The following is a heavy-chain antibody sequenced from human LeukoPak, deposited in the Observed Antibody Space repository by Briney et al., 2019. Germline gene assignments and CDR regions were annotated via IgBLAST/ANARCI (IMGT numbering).Heavy chain of an antibody. CDR1: GFTFSNYE. V-gene: IGHV3-48*03. CDR2: ISDSGSTI. Sequence: GGSLRLSCAASGFTFSNYEMNWVRQAPGKGLEWVSFISDSGSTIYYADSVKGRFTISRDSAKNSLYLQVNSLTAQDTAIYYCARDMNGCLDYWGQGTLVTVSS. J-gene: IGHJ4*02. D-gene: IGHD2-8*01. CDR3: ARDMNGCLDY.